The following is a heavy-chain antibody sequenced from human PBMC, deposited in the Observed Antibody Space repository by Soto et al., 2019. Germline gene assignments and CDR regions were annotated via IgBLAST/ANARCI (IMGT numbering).Heavy chain of an antibody. CDR2: IYYSGNT. V-gene: IGHV4-31*02. J-gene: IGHJ3*02. Sequence: QVRLQEWGPGLVKPSQTLSLKCSVSGGSITTGGRYWSWIRQLPGKGLEWIGDIYYSGNTYYNAAPKSRVTISVEAATNHFSLQLSSVTAADTAVYYCSPALAFTGGDGFDIWGQGRLVTVSS. D-gene: IGHD1-1*01. CDR1: GGSITTGGRY. CDR3: SPALAFTGGDGFDI.